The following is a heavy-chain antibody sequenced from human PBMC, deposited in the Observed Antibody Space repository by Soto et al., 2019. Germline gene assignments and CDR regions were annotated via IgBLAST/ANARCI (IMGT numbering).Heavy chain of an antibody. Sequence: SETLSLTCSVCDVSINSITNTNWWSWVRQPPGKGLEWIGYIYYSGSTNYNPSLKSRVTISVDTSKNQFSLKLSSVTAADTAVYYCARRLVSSSWKYNWFDPWGQGTLVTVSS. CDR3: ARRLVSSSWKYNWFDP. D-gene: IGHD6-13*01. CDR1: DVSINSITNTNW. V-gene: IGHV4-59*08. J-gene: IGHJ5*02. CDR2: IYYSGST.